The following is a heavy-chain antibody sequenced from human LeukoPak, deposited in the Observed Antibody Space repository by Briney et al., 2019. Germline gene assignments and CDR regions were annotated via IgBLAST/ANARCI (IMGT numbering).Heavy chain of an antibody. D-gene: IGHD6-13*01. Sequence: SETLSLTCTVSGGSISSYYWSWIRQPPGEGLEWIGYIYYSGSTNYNPSLKSRVTISVDTSKNQFSLKLSSVTAADTAVYYCAGTPIAAAGTHFDYWGQGTLVTVSS. CDR3: AGTPIAAAGTHFDY. J-gene: IGHJ4*02. CDR1: GGSISSYY. CDR2: IYYSGST. V-gene: IGHV4-59*01.